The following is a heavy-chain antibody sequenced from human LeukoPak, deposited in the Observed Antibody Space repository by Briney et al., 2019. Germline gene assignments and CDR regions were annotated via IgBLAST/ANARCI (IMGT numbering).Heavy chain of an antibody. D-gene: IGHD3-10*01. Sequence: GGSLRLSCAASGFTFSSYSMNWVRQAPGKGLEWVSSISSSSSYIYYADSVKGRFTISRDNAKNSLYLQMNSLRAEDTAVYYCARELLWFGGSNDAFDIWGQGTMVTVSS. CDR1: GFTFSSYS. J-gene: IGHJ3*02. CDR2: ISSSSSYI. V-gene: IGHV3-21*01. CDR3: ARELLWFGGSNDAFDI.